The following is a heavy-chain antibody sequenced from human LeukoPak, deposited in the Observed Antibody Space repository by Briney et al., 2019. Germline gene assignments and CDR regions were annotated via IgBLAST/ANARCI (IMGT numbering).Heavy chain of an antibody. D-gene: IGHD3-10*01. J-gene: IGHJ5*02. CDR3: TKDAGVTSGRGHLYNWLDP. Sequence: GGSLRLSCAASGFTFSTYGMHWVRQAPGKGLEWVAVISYDGSNKYYGDSVKGRFTISREDSKNTLYLQMNSLRAEDTAVYYCTKDAGVTSGRGHLYNWLDPWGQGTLVTVSS. CDR1: GFTFSTYG. CDR2: ISYDGSNK. V-gene: IGHV3-30*18.